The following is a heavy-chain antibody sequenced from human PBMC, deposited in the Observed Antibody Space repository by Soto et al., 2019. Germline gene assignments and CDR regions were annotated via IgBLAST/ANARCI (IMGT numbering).Heavy chain of an antibody. V-gene: IGHV3-21*01. CDR3: ARQNYFDY. CDR1: GFTVSRNY. J-gene: IGHJ4*02. CDR2: ISSSSSYT. Sequence: GGSLRLSCAASGFTVSRNYVSWVRQAPGKGLEWVSSISSSSSYTYYADSVKGRFTISRDNAKNSLYLQMNSLRAEDTAVYYCARQNYFDYWGQGTLVTVSS.